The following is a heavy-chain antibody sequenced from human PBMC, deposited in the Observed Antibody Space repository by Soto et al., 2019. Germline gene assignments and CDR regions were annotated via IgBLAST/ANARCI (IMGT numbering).Heavy chain of an antibody. CDR1: GFTFSTYA. Sequence: PGGSLRLSCAASGFTFSTYAMAWVRQAPGKGLEWVAVISFDGNSNYYSDSVKGRFTISRDNSKNMLYLQMSSLRAEDTAVYYWAREKTGIVATIMGYFDYWGQGTLVTVSS. CDR3: AREKTGIVATIMGYFDY. D-gene: IGHD5-12*01. CDR2: ISFDGNSN. J-gene: IGHJ4*02. V-gene: IGHV3-30*04.